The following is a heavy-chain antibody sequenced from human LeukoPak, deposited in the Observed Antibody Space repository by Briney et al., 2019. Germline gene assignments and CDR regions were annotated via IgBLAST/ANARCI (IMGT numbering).Heavy chain of an antibody. CDR2: ISYDGSNK. CDR1: GFTFSSYA. J-gene: IGHJ6*02. Sequence: GGSLRLSCAASGFTFSSYAMHWVRQAPGKGLEWVAVISYDGSNKYYADSVKGRFTISRDNSKNTLYLQMNSLRAEDTAVYYCASGKFCSGGSCYGRGSYYYHYGMDVWGQGTTVTVSS. CDR3: ASGKFCSGGSCYGRGSYYYHYGMDV. D-gene: IGHD2-15*01. V-gene: IGHV3-30*04.